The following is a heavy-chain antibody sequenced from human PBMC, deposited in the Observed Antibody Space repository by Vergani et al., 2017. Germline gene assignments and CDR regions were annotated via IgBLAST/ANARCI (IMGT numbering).Heavy chain of an antibody. CDR3: ARDLMVTMVRGVIITGEDGMDV. V-gene: IGHV3-74*01. CDR1: GFTFSSYW. Sequence: EVQLVESGGGLVQPGGSLRLSCAASGFTFSSYWMHWVRQAPGKGLVWVSRINSDGSSTSYADSVKGRFTISRDNAKNSLYLQMNSLRAEDTAVYYCARDLMVTMVRGVIITGEDGMDVWGQGTTVTVSS. CDR2: INSDGSST. J-gene: IGHJ6*02. D-gene: IGHD3-10*01.